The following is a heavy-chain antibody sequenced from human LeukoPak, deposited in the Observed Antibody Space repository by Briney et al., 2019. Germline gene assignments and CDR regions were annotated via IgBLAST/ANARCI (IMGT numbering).Heavy chain of an antibody. CDR2: IIPIFGTA. Sequence: GASVKVSCKASGGTFSSYAISWVRQAPGQGLEWMGGIIPIFGTANYAQKFQGRVTITADESTSTAYMELSSLRSEDTAVYYCARVPFDSSGYYFDSWGQGPLVTVSS. J-gene: IGHJ4*02. CDR1: GGTFSSYA. V-gene: IGHV1-69*13. CDR3: ARVPFDSSGYYFDS. D-gene: IGHD3-22*01.